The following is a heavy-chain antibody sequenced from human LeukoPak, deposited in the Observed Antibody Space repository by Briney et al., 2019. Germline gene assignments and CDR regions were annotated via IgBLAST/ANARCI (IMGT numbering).Heavy chain of an antibody. CDR1: GFTFSSYS. J-gene: IGHJ6*03. Sequence: GGSLRLSCAASGFTFSSYSMNWARQAPGKGLEWVSSISSSSYIYYADSVKGRFTISRDNAKNSLYLQMNSLRAEDTAVYYCAILEWPRYYYYMDVWGKGTAVTVSS. V-gene: IGHV3-21*01. D-gene: IGHD3-3*01. CDR2: ISSSSYI. CDR3: AILEWPRYYYYMDV.